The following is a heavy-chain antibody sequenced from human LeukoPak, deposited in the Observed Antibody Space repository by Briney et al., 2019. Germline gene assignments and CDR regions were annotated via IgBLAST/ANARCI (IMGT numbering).Heavy chain of an antibody. J-gene: IGHJ6*04. D-gene: IGHD3-10*02. CDR2: ISWNSGSI. CDR1: GFTFDDYA. V-gene: IGHV3-9*01. Sequence: PGRSLRLSCAASGFTFDDYAMHWVRQAPGKGLEWVSGISWNSGSIGYADSVKGRFTISRDNAKNSLYLQMNSLRAEDTAVYCCAELGIAMIGGVWGKGTTVTISS. CDR3: AELGIAMIGGV.